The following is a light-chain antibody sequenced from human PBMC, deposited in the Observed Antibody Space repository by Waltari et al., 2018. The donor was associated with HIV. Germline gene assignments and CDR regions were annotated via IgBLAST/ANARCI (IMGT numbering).Light chain of an antibody. CDR3: CSYAGTTDFFV. Sequence: QSALTQPASVSGSLGQSIPISCNGTSGNIGKYNLVSWYQQHPGKAPKLLIYEVTRRPSGISSRFSASKSDNTASLTISGLQAEDEAAYFCCSYAGTTDFFVFGVGT. CDR2: EVT. J-gene: IGLJ1*01. V-gene: IGLV2-23*02. CDR1: SGNIGKYNL.